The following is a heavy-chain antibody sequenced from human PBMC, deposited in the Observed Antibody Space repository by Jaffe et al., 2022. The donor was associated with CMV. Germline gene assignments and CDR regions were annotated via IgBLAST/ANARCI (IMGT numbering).Heavy chain of an antibody. CDR1: GFAFSSYR. D-gene: IGHD2-2*01. CDR3: VRGGHVPTPGPGAYDV. CDR2: INDDGRST. Sequence: EVQLVESGGGLVQPGGSLRLSCVASGFAFSSYRMHWVRQAAGKGLVWVSRINDDGRSTDYADFVKGRFTISRDNAKNTLSLQMNSLKVEDTAVYYCVRGGHVPTPGPGAYDVWGQGTMVSVSS. V-gene: IGHV3-74*01. J-gene: IGHJ3*01.